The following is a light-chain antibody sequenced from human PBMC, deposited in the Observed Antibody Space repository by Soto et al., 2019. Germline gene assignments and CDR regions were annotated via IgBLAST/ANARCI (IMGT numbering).Light chain of an antibody. CDR3: QHYDNLPYT. CDR1: QDISNY. Sequence: DLQMTQSPSSLSASVGDRVTITCQASQDISNYLNWYQQKPGKAPKLLMYDASNLERGVPSRFSGSGSGTHFNLTISSLQPEDTATYYCQHYDNLPYTFGQGTKLEIK. CDR2: DAS. J-gene: IGKJ2*01. V-gene: IGKV1-33*01.